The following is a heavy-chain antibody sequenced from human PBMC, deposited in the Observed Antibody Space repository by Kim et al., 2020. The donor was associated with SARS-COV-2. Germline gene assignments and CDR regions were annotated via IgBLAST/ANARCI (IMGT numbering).Heavy chain of an antibody. CDR2: IYHSGST. CDR3: AREPREGYSGYEAASDY. Sequence: SETLSLTCAVSGGSISSSNWWSWVRQPPGKGLEWIGEIYHSGSTNYNPSLKSRVTISVDKSKNQFSLKLSSVTAADTAVYYCAREPREGYSGYEAASDYWGQGTLVTVSS. J-gene: IGHJ4*02. D-gene: IGHD5-12*01. V-gene: IGHV4-4*02. CDR1: GGSISSSNW.